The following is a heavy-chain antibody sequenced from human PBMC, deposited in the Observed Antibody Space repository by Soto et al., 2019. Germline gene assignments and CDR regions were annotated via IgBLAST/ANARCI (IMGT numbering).Heavy chain of an antibody. Sequence: QVQLVESGGGVVQPGRSLRLSCAASGFTFSSYAMHWVRQAPGKGLEWVAVISYDGSNKYYADSVKGRFTISRDNSKNTLYLQMNSLIAEDTAVYYCARDGCSGASCYSNLDYWGQGTLVTVSS. CDR1: GFTFSSYA. J-gene: IGHJ4*02. CDR3: ARDGCSGASCYSNLDY. V-gene: IGHV3-30-3*01. D-gene: IGHD2-15*01. CDR2: ISYDGSNK.